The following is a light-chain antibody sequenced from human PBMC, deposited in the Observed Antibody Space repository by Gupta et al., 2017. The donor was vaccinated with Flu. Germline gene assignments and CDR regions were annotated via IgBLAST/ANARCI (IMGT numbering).Light chain of an antibody. V-gene: IGKV1-39*01. CDR1: QNIDMY. Sequence: PSSLSASVGDRVTITCRASQNIDMYWSWYQQKPGKAPNLLIYGISSLHSGVPLRVSGSGSGTDFTLTISSLQPEDFAVYFCQQTHSAPFTFGGGTRLEIK. J-gene: IGKJ4*01. CDR2: GIS. CDR3: QQTHSAPFT.